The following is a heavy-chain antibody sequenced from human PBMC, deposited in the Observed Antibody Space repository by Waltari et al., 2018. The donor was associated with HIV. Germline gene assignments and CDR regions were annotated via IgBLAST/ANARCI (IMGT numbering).Heavy chain of an antibody. CDR2: INDKGTS. D-gene: IGHD2-21*01. Sequence: QERLDQWGAGLLKPSETLSLTCAVYGGSFTGYYWTWVRQVPGKGLEWIGEINDKGTSAYNPSLKSRVTLSIDKSKTQISLNLTPLIAADTAVYYCARGPFYFDVGGAALVRGDYSYYYGLDVWGQGTTVIVSS. CDR3: ARGPFYFDVGGAALVRGDYSYYYGLDV. CDR1: GGSFTGYY. V-gene: IGHV4-34*01. J-gene: IGHJ6*02.